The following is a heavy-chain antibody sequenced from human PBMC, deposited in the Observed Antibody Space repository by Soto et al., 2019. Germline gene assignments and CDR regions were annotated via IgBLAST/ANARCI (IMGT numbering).Heavy chain of an antibody. Sequence: ASVKVSCKASGYTFTSYAMHWVRQAPGQRLEWMGWINAGNGNTKYSQKFQGRVTITRDTSASTAYMELSSLRSEDTAVYYCARDYNYHTGSGSLGYWGQGTLVTVSS. CDR1: GYTFTSYA. CDR2: INAGNGNT. D-gene: IGHD3-10*01. J-gene: IGHJ4*02. CDR3: ARDYNYHTGSGSLGY. V-gene: IGHV1-3*01.